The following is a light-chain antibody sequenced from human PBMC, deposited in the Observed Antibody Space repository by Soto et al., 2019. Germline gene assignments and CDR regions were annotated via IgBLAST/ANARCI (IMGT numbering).Light chain of an antibody. J-gene: IGKJ5*01. Sequence: EIVLTQSPATLSSSPGETATLSCRASQYVGTRLAWYQHKPGQAPRLLIYDASKRATGIPARFSGSGSGTNFTLTISSLEPEDFAVYYCQQRRSWQVTFGQGTRLEIK. CDR3: QQRRSWQVT. CDR2: DAS. CDR1: QYVGTR. V-gene: IGKV3-11*01.